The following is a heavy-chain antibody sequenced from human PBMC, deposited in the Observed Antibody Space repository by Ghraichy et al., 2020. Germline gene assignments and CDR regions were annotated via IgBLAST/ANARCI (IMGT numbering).Heavy chain of an antibody. V-gene: IGHV4-39*01. CDR2: IYYSGNT. Sequence: SETLSLTCTVSGGSIRSSRYYWGWIRQPPGKGLEWIGSIYYSGNTHYNQSPNSRVTISVDTSKNQFSLKLTSVTAADTALYYCATMFSSFSYYFDSWGQGTLVSVSS. CDR1: GGSIRSSRYY. D-gene: IGHD3-10*02. J-gene: IGHJ4*02. CDR3: ATMFSSFSYYFDS.